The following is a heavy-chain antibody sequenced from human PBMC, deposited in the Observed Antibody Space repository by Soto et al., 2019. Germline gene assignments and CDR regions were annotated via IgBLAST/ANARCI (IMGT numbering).Heavy chain of an antibody. D-gene: IGHD3-3*01. CDR2: ISGSGDNT. CDR3: AKDLGTDDFWSAYYTYFYVDV. V-gene: IGHV3-23*01. J-gene: IGHJ6*03. CDR1: GFTFSSYA. Sequence: EVQLLESGGGLVQPGGSLRLSCAASGFTFSSYALNWVRQAPGKGLEWVSVISGSGDNTYYGDSVKGRFTISRDNSKNTQDLQMNSLEAVDTVVYYCAKDLGTDDFWSAYYTYFYVDVWGIGTTVTVTS.